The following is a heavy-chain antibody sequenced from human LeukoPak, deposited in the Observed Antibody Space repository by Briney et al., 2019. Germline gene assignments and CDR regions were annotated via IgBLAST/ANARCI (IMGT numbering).Heavy chain of an antibody. V-gene: IGHV1-2*02. Sequence: ASVKASCKASGYKFTGYYIHWVRQAPGQGLEWMGWINPNTGGTDFADNFQGRVTMTRDTSISTVYMELSGLRLDDSGIYYCARDFSSIITTRHDYWGQGTQVTVSS. CDR3: ARDFSSIITTRHDY. CDR1: GYKFTGYY. J-gene: IGHJ4*02. CDR2: INPNTGGT. D-gene: IGHD4-11*01.